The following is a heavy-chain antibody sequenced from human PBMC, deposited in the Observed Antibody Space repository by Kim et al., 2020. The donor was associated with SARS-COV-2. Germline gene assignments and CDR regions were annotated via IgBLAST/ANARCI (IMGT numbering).Heavy chain of an antibody. D-gene: IGHD3-22*01. CDR3: ARGVRPSAYFDL. CDR1: GGSFSGYY. V-gene: IGHV4-34*01. CDR2: INHSGST. J-gene: IGHJ2*01. Sequence: SETLSLTCAVYGGSFSGYYWSWIRQPPGKGLEWIGEINHSGSTNYNPSLKSRVTISVDTSKNQFSLKLSSVTAADTAVYYCARGVRPSAYFDLWGRGTLVTVSS.